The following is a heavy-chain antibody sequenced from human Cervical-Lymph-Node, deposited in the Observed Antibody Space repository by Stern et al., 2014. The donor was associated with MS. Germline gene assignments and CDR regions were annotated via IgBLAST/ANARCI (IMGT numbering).Heavy chain of an antibody. CDR2: ISSSSSYI. J-gene: IGHJ4*02. CDR1: GFTFSSYS. CDR3: ARDGGGDYYDSSGYYGDYFDY. Sequence: EVQLVESGGGLVKPGGSLRLSCAASGFTFSSYSMHWVRQAPGKGLGWVSSISSSSSYIYYADSVKGRFTISRDNAKNSLYLQMNSLRAEDTAVYYCARDGGGDYYDSSGYYGDYFDYWGQGTLVTVSS. D-gene: IGHD3-22*01. V-gene: IGHV3-21*01.